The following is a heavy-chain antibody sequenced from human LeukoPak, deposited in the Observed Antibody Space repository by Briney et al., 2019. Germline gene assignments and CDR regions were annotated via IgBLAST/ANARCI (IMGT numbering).Heavy chain of an antibody. D-gene: IGHD2-2*01. J-gene: IGHJ6*03. V-gene: IGHV3-15*01. Sequence: GGSLRLSCAASGFTFSNAWMSWVRQAPGQGLKWGGRIKSKTDGGTTDYAAPVKGRFTISRGDSKNTLYLQMNSLKTEDTAVYYCTTGVPGPYCSSTSCPPWYYYYYMDVWGKGTTVTVSS. CDR3: TTGVPGPYCSSTSCPPWYYYYYMDV. CDR2: IKSKTDGGTT. CDR1: GFTFSNAW.